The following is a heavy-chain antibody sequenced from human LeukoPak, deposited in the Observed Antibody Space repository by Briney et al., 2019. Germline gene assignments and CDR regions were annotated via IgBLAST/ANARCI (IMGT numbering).Heavy chain of an antibody. D-gene: IGHD3-10*01. CDR3: TTGPQSGHYGPLSPAIFDY. CDR1: GFTINNQA. V-gene: IGHV3-30*03. J-gene: IGHJ4*02. Sequence: PGGSLRLSCAVSGFTINNQATHWVRQVPGKGLEWVAVISYDGSKKYYGDSVRGRFTISRDNSKNTVDVQMNSLRPDDTAVYYCTTGPQSGHYGPLSPAIFDYWGQGTLVTVSS. CDR2: ISYDGSKK.